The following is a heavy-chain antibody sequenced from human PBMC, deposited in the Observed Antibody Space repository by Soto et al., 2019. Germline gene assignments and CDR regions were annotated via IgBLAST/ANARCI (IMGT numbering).Heavy chain of an antibody. V-gene: IGHV4-4*02. Sequence: SVTCDVAGGFSNNSNWWSWIRQPPGKGLEWIGEIYHKGGTNYNPSLKSRVNISVDTSKKQFSLQLNSVTAADTDEYYWANFIWSLTLRGGGTAVPVSP. D-gene: IGHD3-10*01. CDR2: IYHKGGT. J-gene: IGHJ2*01. CDR3: ANFIWSLTL. CDR1: GGFSNNSNW.